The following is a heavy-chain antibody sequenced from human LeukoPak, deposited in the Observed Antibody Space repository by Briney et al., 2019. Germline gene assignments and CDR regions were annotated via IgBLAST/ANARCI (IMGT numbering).Heavy chain of an antibody. CDR3: ASYSSSGNYFDY. CDR2: INHSGST. Sequence: SETLSLTCAVYGGSFGGYYWSWIRQPPGKGLEWIGEINHSGSTNYNPSLKSRVTISVDTSKNQFSLKLSSVTAADTAVYYCASYSSSGNYFDYWGQGTLVTVSS. V-gene: IGHV4-34*01. J-gene: IGHJ4*02. D-gene: IGHD6-13*01. CDR1: GGSFGGYY.